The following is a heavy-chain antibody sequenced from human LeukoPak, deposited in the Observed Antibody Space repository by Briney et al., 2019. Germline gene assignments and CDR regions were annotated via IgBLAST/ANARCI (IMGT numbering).Heavy chain of an antibody. J-gene: IGHJ4*02. V-gene: IGHV3-21*04. Sequence: GGSLRLSCAASGFIFTSYSMNWVRHAPGKGLEWVSSISGSSVGTYYADSVKGRFTISRDNAKNSLYLQMNSLRAEDTAVYYCATQIAVAVPGGYWGQGTLVTVSS. CDR3: ATQIAVAVPGGY. CDR2: ISGSSVGT. D-gene: IGHD6-19*01. CDR1: GFIFTSYS.